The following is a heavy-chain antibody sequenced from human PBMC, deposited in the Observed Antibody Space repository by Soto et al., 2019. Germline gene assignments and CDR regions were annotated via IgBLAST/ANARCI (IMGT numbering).Heavy chain of an antibody. D-gene: IGHD1-26*01. Sequence: QLQLQESGPGLVKPSETLSHTCTVSGGSISSSSYYWGWIRQPPGKGVEWIGSIYYSGSTYYNPSLKSRVTISVDTSKNQFSLKLSSVTAADTAVYYCARMAGARYFDYWGQGTLVTVSS. V-gene: IGHV4-39*01. CDR2: IYYSGST. CDR1: GGSISSSSYY. CDR3: ARMAGARYFDY. J-gene: IGHJ4*02.